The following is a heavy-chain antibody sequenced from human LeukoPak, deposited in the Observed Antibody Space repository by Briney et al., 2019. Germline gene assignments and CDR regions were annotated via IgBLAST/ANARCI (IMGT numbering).Heavy chain of an antibody. V-gene: IGHV4-4*08. CDR3: ARLQPRTHYNFGSASYAFDL. CDR2: IYTGGSA. D-gene: IGHD3-3*01. CDR1: GGSISSYY. Sequence: SETLSLTCTVSGGSISSYYWGWIRQPPGKGLQWIGYIYTGGSAYYNPSLHRRVAVSVDTSKNQFSLRLTSVTAAGTAMYYCARLQPRTHYNFGSASYAFDLWGQGTLVTVSS. J-gene: IGHJ5*02.